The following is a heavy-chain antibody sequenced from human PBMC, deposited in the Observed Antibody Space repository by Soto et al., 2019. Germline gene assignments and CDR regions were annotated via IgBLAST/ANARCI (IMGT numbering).Heavy chain of an antibody. CDR3: ARGTTEGYGTNWFDP. CDR1: GFTFSTYW. V-gene: IGHV3-7*01. CDR2: IKSDGSGT. D-gene: IGHD1-1*01. J-gene: IGHJ5*02. Sequence: VQLVESGGGLVQPGGSLRLSCAASGFTFSTYWMSWVRQAPGKGLEWVASIKSDGSGTYYVDSMKGRFAISRDNAKSSLDLQMNSLRAEDTALYFCARGTTEGYGTNWFDPWGQGTLVTVSS.